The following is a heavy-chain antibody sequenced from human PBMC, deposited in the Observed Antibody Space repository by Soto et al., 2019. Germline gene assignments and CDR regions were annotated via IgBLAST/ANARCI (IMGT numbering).Heavy chain of an antibody. CDR3: GRAAIKDQQVAGQRTSSQNLDF. V-gene: IGHV4-31*02. J-gene: IGHJ4*02. CDR1: GGSISNVGYF. CDR2: IYYSGST. D-gene: IGHD2-2*01. Sequence: SETLPLTWTVSGGSISNVGYFWSWNRQQPRKGQEWIGYIYYSGSTYYNPSLKSRVTISVDTSKNQFSLKLSSVTAADTSVYYCGRAAIKDQQVAGQRTSSQNLDFWGRGTRVIVSS.